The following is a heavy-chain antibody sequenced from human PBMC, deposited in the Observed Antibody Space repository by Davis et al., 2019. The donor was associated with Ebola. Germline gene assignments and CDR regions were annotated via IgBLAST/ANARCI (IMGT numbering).Heavy chain of an antibody. V-gene: IGHV3-30*03. Sequence: GGSLRLSCAASGFTFSTCGMHWVRQAPGKGLEWVAVMSYDGSHKYYADSVKGRFTISRDNSKNTLYLQMNSLRAEDTAVYYCASVKGPFQMLPFDYWGQGALVTVSS. CDR1: GFTFSTCG. CDR3: ASVKGPFQMLPFDY. D-gene: IGHD2-8*01. CDR2: MSYDGSHK. J-gene: IGHJ4*01.